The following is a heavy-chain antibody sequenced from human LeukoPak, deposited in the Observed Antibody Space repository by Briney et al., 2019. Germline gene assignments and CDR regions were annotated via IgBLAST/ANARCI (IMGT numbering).Heavy chain of an antibody. V-gene: IGHV1-3*02. CDR2: SNAGNGNT. CDR1: GYTFTSYA. D-gene: IGHD2-21*02. CDR3: ARECGGDCYSVYYYYGMDV. Sequence: ASVKVSCKASGYTFTSYAMHWVRQAPGQRLEWMGWSNAGNGNTKYSQEFQGRVTMTTDTSTSTAYMELRSLRSDDTAVYYCARECGGDCYSVYYYYGMDVWGQGTTVTVSS. J-gene: IGHJ6*02.